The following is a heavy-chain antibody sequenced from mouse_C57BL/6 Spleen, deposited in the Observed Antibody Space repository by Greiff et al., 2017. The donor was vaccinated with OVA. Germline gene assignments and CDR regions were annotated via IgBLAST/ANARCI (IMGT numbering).Heavy chain of an antibody. Sequence: EVQLVESGAELVRPGASVKLSCTASGFNIKDDYMHWVKQRPEQGLEWIGWIDPENGDTEYASKFQGKATITADTSSNTAYLQLSSLTSEDTAVYYCTTKDYSNPWFAYWGQGTLVTVSA. J-gene: IGHJ3*01. V-gene: IGHV14-4*01. CDR1: GFNIKDDY. D-gene: IGHD2-5*01. CDR3: TTKDYSNPWFAY. CDR2: IDPENGDT.